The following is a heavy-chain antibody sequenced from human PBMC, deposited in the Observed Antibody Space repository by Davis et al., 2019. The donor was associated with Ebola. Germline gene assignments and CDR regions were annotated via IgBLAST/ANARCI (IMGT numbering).Heavy chain of an antibody. CDR1: GYTFSTSE. CDR3: AREDYGSNTGALDI. D-gene: IGHD4-23*01. CDR2: ISIYNGNT. Sequence: ASVKVSCKASGYTFSTSEISWVRQAPGQGLEWMGRISIYNGNTKYAQKLQGRATLTADTSTNTAYMDLRRLRSDDTAIYYCAREDYGSNTGALDIWGQGTMVIVSS. J-gene: IGHJ3*02. V-gene: IGHV1-18*01.